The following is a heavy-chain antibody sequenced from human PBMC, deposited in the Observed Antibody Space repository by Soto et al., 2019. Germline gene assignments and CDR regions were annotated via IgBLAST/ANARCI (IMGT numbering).Heavy chain of an antibody. CDR3: ATLGVPQLGARDY. CDR1: GFTFSSYK. CDR2: IDGDGTGT. D-gene: IGHD7-27*01. Sequence: EVQLVESGGGLVQPGGSLRLSCAASGFTFSSYKIHWVRQAPGGGLVWVSRIDGDGTGTNYADSVKGRFTISRDNAKNTLYLQMNSLRVDDTAVYYCATLGVPQLGARDYWGQGTLVTVSS. V-gene: IGHV3-74*01. J-gene: IGHJ4*02.